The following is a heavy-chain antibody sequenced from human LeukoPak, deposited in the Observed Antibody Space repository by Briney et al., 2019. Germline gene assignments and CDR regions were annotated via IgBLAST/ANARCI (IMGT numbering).Heavy chain of an antibody. V-gene: IGHV1-69*13. CDR2: IIPIFGTA. CDR1: GGTFSSYA. Sequence: SVKVSCKASGGTFSSYAISWVRQAPGQGLEWMGGIIPIFGTANYAQKFQGRVTITADESTSTAYTELSSLRSEDTAVYYCARGGYYYDSSGYYSFDYWGQGTLVTVSS. CDR3: ARGGYYYDSSGYYSFDY. D-gene: IGHD3-22*01. J-gene: IGHJ4*02.